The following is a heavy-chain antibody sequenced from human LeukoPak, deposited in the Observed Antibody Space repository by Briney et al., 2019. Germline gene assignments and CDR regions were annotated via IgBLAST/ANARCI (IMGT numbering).Heavy chain of an antibody. CDR2: ISAYNGNT. CDR1: GYTFTSYG. D-gene: IGHD3-3*01. V-gene: IGHV1-18*01. J-gene: IGHJ5*02. Sequence: SVKVSCKASGYTFTSYGISWVRQAPGQGLEWMGWISAYNGNTNYAQKLQGRVTMTTDTSTSTAYMELRSLRSDDTAVYYCARDDADFWSGYTYNWFDPWGQGTLVTVSS. CDR3: ARDDADFWSGYTYNWFDP.